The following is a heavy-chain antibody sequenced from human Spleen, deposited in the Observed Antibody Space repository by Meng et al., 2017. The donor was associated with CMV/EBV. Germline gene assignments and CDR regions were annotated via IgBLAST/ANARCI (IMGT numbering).Heavy chain of an antibody. Sequence: ASVKVSCKASGGTFSSYAITWVRQAPGQGLEWMGWISAYNGNTNYAQKLQGRVTMTTDTSTSTAYMELRSLRSDDTAVYYCARHRRYCSSTSCYFLYYYYYYGMDVWGQGTTVTVSS. CDR3: ARHRRYCSSTSCYFLYYYYYYGMDV. J-gene: IGHJ6*02. CDR2: ISAYNGNT. CDR1: GGTFSSYA. D-gene: IGHD2-2*01. V-gene: IGHV1-18*01.